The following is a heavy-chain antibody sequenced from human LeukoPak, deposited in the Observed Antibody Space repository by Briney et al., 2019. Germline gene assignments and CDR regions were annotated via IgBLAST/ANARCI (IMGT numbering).Heavy chain of an antibody. D-gene: IGHD5-12*01. V-gene: IGHV3-21*01. J-gene: IGHJ4*02. CDR2: ISSSSSYI. Sequence: GGSLRLSCAASGFTFSSYSMNWVRQAPGEGLEWVSSISSSSSYIYYADSVKGRFTISRDSAKNSLYLQMNSLRAEDTAVYYCARDLGVDIVATIVFDYWGQGTLVTVSS. CDR1: GFTFSSYS. CDR3: ARDLGVDIVATIVFDY.